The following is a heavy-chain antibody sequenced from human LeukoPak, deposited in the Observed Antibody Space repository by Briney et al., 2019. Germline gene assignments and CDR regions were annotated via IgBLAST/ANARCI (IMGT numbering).Heavy chain of an antibody. Sequence: EASVKVSCKASGYTFTSYYMHWVRQAPGQGLEWMGIINPSGGSTSYAQKLQGRVTMTTDTSTSTAYMELRSLRSDDTAVYYCARDNYGDYTAWGQGTLVTVSS. J-gene: IGHJ5*02. V-gene: IGHV1-46*01. D-gene: IGHD4-17*01. CDR1: GYTFTSYY. CDR2: INPSGGST. CDR3: ARDNYGDYTA.